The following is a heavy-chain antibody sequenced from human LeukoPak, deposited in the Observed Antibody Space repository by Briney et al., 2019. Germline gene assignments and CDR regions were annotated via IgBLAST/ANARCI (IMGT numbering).Heavy chain of an antibody. V-gene: IGHV3-23*01. CDR3: AKQPYSGSYPPAEYFQH. CDR2: ISGDGTRT. Sequence: GGSLRLSCAASGFSFSSYAMTWARQAPVKGLEWVSAISGDGTRTYYADSVKGRFTISRDNSKNTLYLEMSSLRVEDTAIYYCAKQPYSGSYPPAEYFQHWGQGTLVTVSS. J-gene: IGHJ1*01. D-gene: IGHD1-26*01. CDR1: GFSFSSYA.